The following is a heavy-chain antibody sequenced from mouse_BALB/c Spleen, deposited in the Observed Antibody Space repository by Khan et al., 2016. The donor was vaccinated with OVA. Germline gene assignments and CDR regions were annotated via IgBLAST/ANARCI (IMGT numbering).Heavy chain of an antibody. J-gene: IGHJ2*01. CDR2: ISYSGSP. CDR1: GYSITSGYG. CDR3: ARTARIKY. D-gene: IGHD1-2*01. V-gene: IGHV3-2*02. Sequence: EVQLQQSGPGLVKPSQSLSLTCTVTGYSITSGYGWNWIRQFPGNKLEWMGYISYSGSPNYNPSLKSRISITRDTSKNQFFLQLNSVTTEDTATYYCARTARIKYWGQGTTLTVSS.